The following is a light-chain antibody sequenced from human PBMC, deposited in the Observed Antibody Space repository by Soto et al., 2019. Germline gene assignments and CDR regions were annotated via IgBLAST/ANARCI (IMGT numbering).Light chain of an antibody. Sequence: IVLTQSPATLSVSPGERVTLSCRASENVGTNLAWYQQRPGQPPRLLIYGSSTSATGISATFSGSGSSTEITDIISSRRSEESEVYYCQQYNNWGLSVGGGTRVDIK. CDR3: QQYNNWGLS. V-gene: IGKV3D-15*01. CDR2: GSS. CDR1: ENVGTN. J-gene: IGKJ4*01.